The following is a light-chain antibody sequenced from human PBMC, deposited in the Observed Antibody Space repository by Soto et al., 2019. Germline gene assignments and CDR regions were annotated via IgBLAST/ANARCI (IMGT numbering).Light chain of an antibody. CDR3: ASYAGNNNYV. CDR2: QVS. CDR1: TNDVGGFNY. Sequence: QSVLTQPPSASGSTGQSLTISCTGPTNDVGGFNYVSWYQQHSGEVPKLLISQVSSRPSGVPARFSGSKSGFTAYLTVSGLQSEDEAVYYCASYAGNNNYVFGPGTKLTVL. J-gene: IGLJ1*01. V-gene: IGLV2-8*01.